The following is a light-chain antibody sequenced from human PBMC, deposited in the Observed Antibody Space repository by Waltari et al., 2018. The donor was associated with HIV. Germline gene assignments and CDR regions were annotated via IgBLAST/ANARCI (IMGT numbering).Light chain of an antibody. CDR3: QQSYSAPPT. J-gene: IGKJ4*01. CDR2: ATS. V-gene: IGKV1-39*01. Sequence: DIQMTQSPSSMSASVGDTVTIVCGASRSVTTYLNWYHHKPGTAPTLLIYATSTLRDGVPGRFSGSGFGTEFTLTISNLQPEDFATYYCQQSYSAPPTFGGGTKVEI. CDR1: RSVTTY.